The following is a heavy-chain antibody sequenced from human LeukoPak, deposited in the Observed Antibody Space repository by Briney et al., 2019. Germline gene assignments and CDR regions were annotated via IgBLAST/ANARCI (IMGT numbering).Heavy chain of an antibody. J-gene: IGHJ4*02. Sequence: GGSLRLSCAASGFTFSSYWMSWVRQAPGKGLEWLSYVKSGNYDIQYADSVTGRFTVSRDSATNSLYLQMNDLKAEDTAVYYCARDSDWAFDYWGQGSLVTVSS. D-gene: IGHD3-9*01. CDR3: ARDSDWAFDY. CDR1: GFTFSSYW. V-gene: IGHV3-48*01. CDR2: VKSGNYDI.